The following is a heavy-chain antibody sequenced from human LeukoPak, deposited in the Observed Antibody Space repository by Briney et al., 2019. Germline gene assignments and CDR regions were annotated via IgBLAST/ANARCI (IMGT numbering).Heavy chain of an antibody. D-gene: IGHD1-26*01. CDR2: TFHSGST. CDR1: GGSISSNSYY. CDR3: AREARGTYTIDY. Sequence: SETLSLTCTVSGGSISSNSYYWGWIRQPPGKGLGWIGSTFHSGSTYYNPSLKSRVTLSVDTSNNQFSLRLSSVTAEDTAVYFCAREARGTYTIDYWGQGTLVTVSS. V-gene: IGHV4-39*01. J-gene: IGHJ4*02.